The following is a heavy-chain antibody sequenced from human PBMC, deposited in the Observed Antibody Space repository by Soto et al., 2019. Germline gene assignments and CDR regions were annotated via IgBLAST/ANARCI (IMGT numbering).Heavy chain of an antibody. CDR2: IYYSGST. CDR3: ARDRRWFPGWFDP. J-gene: IGHJ5*02. D-gene: IGHD2-15*01. CDR1: GGSISSGGYY. Sequence: QVQLQESGPGLVKPSQTLSLTCTVSGGSISSGGYYWSWIRQHPGNGLEWIGYIYYSGSTYYNPSLKSRVTISVDTSKNQFSLKLSSVTAADTAVYYCARDRRWFPGWFDPWGQGTLVTVSS. V-gene: IGHV4-31*03.